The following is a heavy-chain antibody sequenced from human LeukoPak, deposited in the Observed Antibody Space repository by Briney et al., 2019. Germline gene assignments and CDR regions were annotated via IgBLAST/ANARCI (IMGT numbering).Heavy chain of an antibody. CDR2: ITSSSTYI. CDR1: GFTFSSYS. Sequence: KPGGSLRLSCAASGFTFSSYSMNWVSQAPGKGLEWVSSITSSSTYIYYADSVKGRFTISRDNAKNSLYLQMNSLRAEDTAVYYCAREVDPTFDYWGQGTLVTVSS. CDR3: AREVDPTFDY. J-gene: IGHJ4*02. V-gene: IGHV3-21*01.